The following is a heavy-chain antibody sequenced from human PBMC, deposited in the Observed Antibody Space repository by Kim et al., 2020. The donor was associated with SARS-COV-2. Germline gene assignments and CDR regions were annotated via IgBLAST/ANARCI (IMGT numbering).Heavy chain of an antibody. D-gene: IGHD3-10*01. V-gene: IGHV3-23*01. CDR3: ARETGYGAGSRIDF. Sequence: GGSLRLSCVASGFSFPSHALNWVRQAPGGGLQWVSAITGDGRTYYAESVKGRFTLARDNSKKTLSLQMVSLRVDDTATYFCARETGYGAGSRIDFWGQGT. CDR1: GFSFPSHA. CDR2: ITGDGRT. J-gene: IGHJ4*02.